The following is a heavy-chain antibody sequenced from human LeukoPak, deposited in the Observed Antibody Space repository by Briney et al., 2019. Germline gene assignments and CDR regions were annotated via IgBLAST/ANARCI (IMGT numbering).Heavy chain of an antibody. J-gene: IGHJ4*02. Sequence: GGSLRLSCAASGFTFSNYAMQWVRQAPGKGLEWVAVISYDGINKYYADSVKGRFTISRDNSKNRLYLQMNSLRAEDTAVYYCAKRPRGNYLDPFDYWGQGTLVTVSS. V-gene: IGHV3-30-3*02. CDR3: AKRPRGNYLDPFDY. CDR2: ISYDGINK. CDR1: GFTFSNYA. D-gene: IGHD3-10*01.